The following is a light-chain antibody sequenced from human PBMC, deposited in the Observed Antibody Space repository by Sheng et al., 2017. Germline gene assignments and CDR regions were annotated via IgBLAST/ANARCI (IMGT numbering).Light chain of an antibody. Sequence: EIVLTQSPATLSLSPGERATLSCRASQSVTTYLAWYQQKPGQAPRLLIYNASNRVIGIPARFSGSGSGTDFTLTISSLQSEDFAVYYCQQYNNWPPYTFGQGTKLEIK. J-gene: IGKJ2*01. CDR2: NAS. CDR1: QSVTTY. CDR3: QQYNNWPPYT. V-gene: IGKV3-11*01.